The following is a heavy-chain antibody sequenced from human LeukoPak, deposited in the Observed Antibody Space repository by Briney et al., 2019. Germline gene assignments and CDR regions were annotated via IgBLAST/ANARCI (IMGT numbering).Heavy chain of an antibody. CDR2: IIPIFGTA. Sequence: SVKVSCKASGGTFSSYAISWVRQAPGQGLEWMGGIIPIFGTANYAQKFQGRVTITTDESTSTAYMELSSLRSEDTAVYYRARSYDFWSGSSSWGQGTLVTVSS. V-gene: IGHV1-69*05. J-gene: IGHJ5*02. CDR1: GGTFSSYA. D-gene: IGHD3-3*01. CDR3: ARSYDFWSGSSS.